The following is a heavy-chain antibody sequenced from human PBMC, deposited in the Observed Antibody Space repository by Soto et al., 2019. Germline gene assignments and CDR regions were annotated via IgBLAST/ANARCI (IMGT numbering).Heavy chain of an antibody. CDR1: GFTFSSYG. Sequence: GGSLRLSCAASGFTFSSYGMHWVRQAPGKGLEWVAVISYDGSNKYYADSVKGRVTISRDSSKNTLYLQMDSLRAEDTAVYYCARHDWLESWGQGTLVTVSS. CDR2: ISYDGSNK. V-gene: IGHV3-30*03. J-gene: IGHJ5*01. CDR3: ARHDWLES.